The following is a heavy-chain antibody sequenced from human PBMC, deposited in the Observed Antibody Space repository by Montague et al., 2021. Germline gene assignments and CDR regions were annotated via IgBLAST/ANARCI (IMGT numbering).Heavy chain of an antibody. CDR2: IYYSGNS. CDR1: GASITSNIYY. Sequence: SETLSLTCTVSGASITSNIYYWGWIRQSPGKGLEWIGSIYYSGNSFYQPSHKSRITMAVDTSKNQFSLKLSSVTAADTAIYYCARVLSSWYVGWFDPWGQGTLVTVSS. D-gene: IGHD6-13*01. V-gene: IGHV4-39*07. J-gene: IGHJ5*02. CDR3: ARVLSSWYVGWFDP.